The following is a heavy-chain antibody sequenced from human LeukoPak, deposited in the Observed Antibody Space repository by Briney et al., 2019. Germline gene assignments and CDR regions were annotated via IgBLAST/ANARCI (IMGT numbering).Heavy chain of an antibody. J-gene: IGHJ4*02. CDR1: GYTFTGYY. CDR3: TRKYSYGSVSDY. V-gene: IGHV1-2*02. CDR2: INPNSGGT. Sequence: ASVKVSCKGSGYTFTGYYLNWVRQAPGQGPEWMGWINPNSGGTNYAQKFQGRVTMTRDTSISTAYMELSRLRSDDTAVYYCTRKYSYGSVSDYWGQGTLVTVSS. D-gene: IGHD5-18*01.